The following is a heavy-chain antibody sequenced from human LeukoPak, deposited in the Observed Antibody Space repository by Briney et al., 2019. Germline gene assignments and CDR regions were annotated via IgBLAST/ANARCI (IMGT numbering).Heavy chain of an antibody. Sequence: PSETLSPTCTFSGGSISSYCWSWVRQPAGKGLEYIGHIFADGSTNYNPSLKSRVTMSVETSKNQFSLKVTSVTAADTAVYFCARGALDSSDFYFFDHWGQGTLVTVSS. V-gene: IGHV4-4*07. CDR2: IFADGST. CDR3: ARGALDSSDFYFFDH. D-gene: IGHD3-22*01. J-gene: IGHJ4*02. CDR1: GGSISSYC.